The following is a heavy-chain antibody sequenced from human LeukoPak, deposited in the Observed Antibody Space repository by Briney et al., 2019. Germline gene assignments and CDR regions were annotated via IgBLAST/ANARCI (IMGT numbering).Heavy chain of an antibody. CDR2: ITGGGGST. D-gene: IGHD6-13*01. CDR3: ANIKYSGIAAAGDLPC. V-gene: IGHV3-23*01. Sequence: PGGSLRLSCAASGFTFSDYAMRWVRQPPGKGLEWVSIITGGGGSTYYADSVKGRFTISRDNSKNTLYLQMNSLRAEDTAVYYCANIKYSGIAAAGDLPCWGQGTLVTVSS. CDR1: GFTFSDYA. J-gene: IGHJ4*02.